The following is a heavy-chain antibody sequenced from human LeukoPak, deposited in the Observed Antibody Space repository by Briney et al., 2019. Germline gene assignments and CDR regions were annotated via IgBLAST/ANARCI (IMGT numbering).Heavy chain of an antibody. V-gene: IGHV4-34*01. Sequence: NRSETLYPSCADYGGTFSGYYWHWIHLPPRKGLEWIGEINHSGSTNYNPSLKSRVTISVDTSKTQFSLKLSSVTAADTAVYYGARGGRLGYCSSTSCYPLDYWGQGTLVTVSS. CDR1: GGTFSGYY. CDR3: ARGGRLGYCSSTSCYPLDY. CDR2: INHSGST. J-gene: IGHJ4*02. D-gene: IGHD2-2*01.